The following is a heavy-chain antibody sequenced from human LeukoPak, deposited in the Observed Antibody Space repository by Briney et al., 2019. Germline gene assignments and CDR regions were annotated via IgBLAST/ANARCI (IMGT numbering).Heavy chain of an antibody. CDR2: IYSSGST. CDR1: GGSISSGSHY. J-gene: IGHJ4*02. Sequence: SQTLSLTCTVSGGSISSGSHYWSWIRQPAGKGLEWIGRIYSSGSTNYNPSLKSRVTISVDTSKNQFSLKMSSVTAADTAVYYCAVTVHLGELSFFYFDSWGQGTLVTVSS. CDR3: AVTVHLGELSFFYFDS. V-gene: IGHV4-61*02. D-gene: IGHD3-16*02.